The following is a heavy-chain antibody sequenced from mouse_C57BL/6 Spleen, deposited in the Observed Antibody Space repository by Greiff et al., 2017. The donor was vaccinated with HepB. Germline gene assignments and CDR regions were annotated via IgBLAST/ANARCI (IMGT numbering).Heavy chain of an antibody. CDR2: IGGDGST. CDR1: GFSLTSYG. J-gene: IGHJ3*01. CDR3: AKEGAEGFAY. Sequence: QVTLKESGPGLVAPSQSLSITCTVSGFSLTSYGVSWVRQPPGKGLEWLGVIGGDGSTNYHSALISRLSISKDNSKSQVFLNMNSLQTDDTATYYCAKEGAEGFAYWGQGTLVTVSA. V-gene: IGHV2-3*01.